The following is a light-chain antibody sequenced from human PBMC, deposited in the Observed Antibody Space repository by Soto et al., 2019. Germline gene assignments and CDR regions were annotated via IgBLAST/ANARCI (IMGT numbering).Light chain of an antibody. CDR2: GAS. J-gene: IGKJ5*01. CDR3: QHYSDSPIT. V-gene: IGKV3-20*01. CDR1: QSLTNAY. Sequence: PGERATLSCRASQSLTNAYLAWYQQKPGQAPRLLISGASTRATGIPARFSGSGSGTDFTLTISRLEPEDFAVYYCQHYSDSPITFGQGTRLEIK.